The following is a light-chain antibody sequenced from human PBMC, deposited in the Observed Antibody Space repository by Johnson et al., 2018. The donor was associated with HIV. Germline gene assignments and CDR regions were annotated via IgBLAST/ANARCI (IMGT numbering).Light chain of an antibody. CDR1: SSNIGNNY. V-gene: IGLV1-51*02. CDR2: ENN. Sequence: QSVLTQPPSVSAAPGQKVTISCSGSSSNIGNNYVSWYQQLPGTAPKLLIYENNMRPSGIPDRFSGSKSGTSATLGIAGLPTGDEADYYCGTWDSSLGAPYVFGTETKVTGL. CDR3: GTWDSSLGAPYV. J-gene: IGLJ1*01.